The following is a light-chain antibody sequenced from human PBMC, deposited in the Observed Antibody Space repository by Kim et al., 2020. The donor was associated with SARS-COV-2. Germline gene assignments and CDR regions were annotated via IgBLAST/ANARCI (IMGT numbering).Light chain of an antibody. CDR3: QAWDRGSVV. V-gene: IGLV3-1*01. Sequence: SYELTQPPSVSVSPGQTANITCSGDKLGDKYACWSQQKPGQSPVLVIYQDRKRPSGIPERFSGSNSGNTATLTISGTQAMDEADYYCQAWDRGSVVFGGGTQLTVL. J-gene: IGLJ2*01. CDR1: KLGDKY. CDR2: QDR.